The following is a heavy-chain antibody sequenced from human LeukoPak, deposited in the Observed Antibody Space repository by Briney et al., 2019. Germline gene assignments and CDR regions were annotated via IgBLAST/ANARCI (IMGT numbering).Heavy chain of an antibody. CDR1: GFTLTNNW. CDR2: VNTYGTNT. D-gene: IGHD1-14*01. V-gene: IGHV3-74*01. Sequence: GGSLRLSCTASGFTLTNNWMHWVRQVPGKGLEWVSRVNTYGTNTNYADSVRGRFTISRDNAKNTLYLQMDSLRAEDSAIYYCAREFSPDDAFDLWGQGTRVTVSS. J-gene: IGHJ3*01. CDR3: AREFSPDDAFDL.